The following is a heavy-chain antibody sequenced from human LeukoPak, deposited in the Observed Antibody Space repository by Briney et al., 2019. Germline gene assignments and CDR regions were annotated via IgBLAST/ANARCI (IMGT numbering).Heavy chain of an antibody. D-gene: IGHD3-22*01. CDR1: GFTFSRYA. CDR2: ILHDGSNN. Sequence: GGSLRLSCAASGFTFSRYAMHWVRQAPGKGLEWVSVILHDGSNNFNADSVKGRFTISRDISQNTLYLQMNSLGVEDTALYYCAREGLGYDYWGQGTPVTVS. V-gene: IGHV3-30*04. J-gene: IGHJ4*02. CDR3: AREGLGYDY.